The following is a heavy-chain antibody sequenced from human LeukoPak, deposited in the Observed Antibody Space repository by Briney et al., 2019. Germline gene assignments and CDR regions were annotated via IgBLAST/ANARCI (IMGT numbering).Heavy chain of an antibody. CDR1: GGSFSGYY. CDR3: ARSVEAGYMDV. J-gene: IGHJ6*03. V-gene: IGHV3-7*01. CDR2: IKQDGSEK. D-gene: IGHD3-10*01. Sequence: ETLSLTCAVYGGSFSGYYWSWVRQAPGKGLEWVAHIKQDGSEKYYVNSVRGRFTISRDNAKNSLYLQMNSLSAEDTAVYYCARSVEAGYMDVWGKGTTVTISS.